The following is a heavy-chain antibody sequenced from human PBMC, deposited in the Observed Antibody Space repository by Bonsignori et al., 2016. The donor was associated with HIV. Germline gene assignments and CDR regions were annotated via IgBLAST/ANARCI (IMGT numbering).Heavy chain of an antibody. J-gene: IGHJ3*02. CDR3: AREGDTMIGEPFDI. V-gene: IGHV4-39*07. CDR2: IYYSGST. D-gene: IGHD3-10*02. Sequence: WIRQPPGKGLEWIGSIYYSGSTYYNPSLKSRVTISVDTSKNQFSLKLSSVTAADTAVYYCAREGDTMIGEPFDIWGQGTMVTVSS.